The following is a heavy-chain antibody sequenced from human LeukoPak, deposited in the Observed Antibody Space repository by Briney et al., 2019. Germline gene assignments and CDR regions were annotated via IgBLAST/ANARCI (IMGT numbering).Heavy chain of an antibody. J-gene: IGHJ4*02. V-gene: IGHV4-30-4*01. CDR3: ARASYYYGSGSHDY. CDR2: IYYSGST. D-gene: IGHD3-10*01. Sequence: SQTPSLTCTVSGGSISSGDYYWSWIRQPPGKGLEWIGYIYYSGSTYYNPPLKSRVTISVDTSKNQFSLKLSSVTAADTAVYYCARASYYYGSGSHDYWGQGTLVTVSS. CDR1: GGSISSGDYY.